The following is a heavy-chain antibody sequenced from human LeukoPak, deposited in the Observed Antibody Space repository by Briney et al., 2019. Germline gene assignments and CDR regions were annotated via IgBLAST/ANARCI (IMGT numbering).Heavy chain of an antibody. CDR1: GFTVSSNY. CDR3: AMRGNTWYDC. J-gene: IGHJ4*02. V-gene: IGHV3-53*01. D-gene: IGHD6-13*01. CDR2: IYSGGST. Sequence: GGSLRLSCAASGFTVSSNYMSWVRQAPGKGLEWVSVIYSGGSTYYADSVKGRFTISRDDSKNTVDLQMNSLRVEDTAVYYCAMRGNTWYDCWGQGTLVTVSS.